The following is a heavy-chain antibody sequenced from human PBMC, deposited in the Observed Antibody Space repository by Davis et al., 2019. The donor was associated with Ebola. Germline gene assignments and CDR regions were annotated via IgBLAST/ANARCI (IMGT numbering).Heavy chain of an antibody. J-gene: IGHJ4*02. CDR3: ARDRIYDILTGYSGLDY. CDR1: GFTFSSYS. CDR2: ISSSSSYI. V-gene: IGHV3-21*01. Sequence: PGGSLRLSCAASGFTFSSYSMNWVRQAPGKGLEWVSSISSSSSYIYYADSVKGRFTISRDNAKNSLYLQMNSLRAEDTAVYYCARDRIYDILTGYSGLDYWGQGTLVTVSS. D-gene: IGHD3-9*01.